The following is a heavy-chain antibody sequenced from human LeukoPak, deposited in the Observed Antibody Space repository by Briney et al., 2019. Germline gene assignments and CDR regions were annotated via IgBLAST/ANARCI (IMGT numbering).Heavy chain of an antibody. V-gene: IGHV3-53*01. CDR3: ARGEWVRYFDWLPYNAFDI. CDR2: IYSGGST. D-gene: IGHD3-9*01. CDR1: GFTVSSNY. J-gene: IGHJ3*02. Sequence: GGSLRLSCAASGFTVSSNYMSWVRKAPGKGLEWVSVIYSGGSTYYSDSVKGRFTISRDNSKNTLYLQMNSLRAEDTAVYYCARGEWVRYFDWLPYNAFDIWGQGTMVTVSS.